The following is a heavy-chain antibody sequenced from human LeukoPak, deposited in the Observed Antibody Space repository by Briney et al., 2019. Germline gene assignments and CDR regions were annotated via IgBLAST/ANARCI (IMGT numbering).Heavy chain of an antibody. D-gene: IGHD2-2*03. J-gene: IGHJ5*02. CDR1: GYSFTSYW. Sequence: GESLKISWKGSGYSFTSYWIGWVRQMPGKGLEWMGIIYPGDSDTRYSPSFQGQVTISADKSITTAYLQWRSLKASDTAMYYCARMDVYGWFDPWGQGTLVTVSS. CDR2: IYPGDSDT. V-gene: IGHV5-51*01. CDR3: ARMDVYGWFDP.